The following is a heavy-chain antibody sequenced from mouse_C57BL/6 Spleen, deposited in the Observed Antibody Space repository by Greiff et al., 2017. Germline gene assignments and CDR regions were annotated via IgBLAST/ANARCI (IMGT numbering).Heavy chain of an antibody. D-gene: IGHD3-1*01. CDR2: INPGSGGT. Sequence: VQLHESGAELVRPGTSVKVSCKASGYAFTNYLIEWVKQRPGQGLEWIGVINPGSGGTNYNEKFKGKATLTADKSSSTAYMQLSSLTSEDSAVYFCARFGDYWGQGTLVTVSA. CDR3: ARFGDY. J-gene: IGHJ3*01. CDR1: GYAFTNYL. V-gene: IGHV1-54*01.